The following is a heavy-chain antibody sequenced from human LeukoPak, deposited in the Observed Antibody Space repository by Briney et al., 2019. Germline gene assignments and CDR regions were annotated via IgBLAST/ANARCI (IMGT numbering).Heavy chain of an antibody. J-gene: IGHJ3*02. CDR2: ISAYNGNT. V-gene: IGHV1-18*03. CDR1: GYTFTSYG. CDR3: ARDEVYCSSTSCPNSVAFDI. Sequence: ASVKVSCKASGYTFTSYGISWVRQAPGQGLEWMGWISAYNGNTNYAQKLQGRVTMTTDTSTSTAYMELRSLRSDDMAVYYCARDEVYCSSTSCPNSVAFDIWGQGTMVTVSS. D-gene: IGHD2-2*01.